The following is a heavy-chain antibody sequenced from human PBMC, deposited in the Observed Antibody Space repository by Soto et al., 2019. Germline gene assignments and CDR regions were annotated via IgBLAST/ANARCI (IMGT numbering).Heavy chain of an antibody. Sequence: PXETLSLTCAVSGCSISSSNWWSWVRQPPGKGLEWIGEIYHSGSTNYNPSLKSRVTISVDKSKNQFSLKLSSVTAADTAVYYCARERSSDYSSWFDHWGQGTLVTVSS. V-gene: IGHV4-4*02. CDR3: ARERSSDYSSWFDH. J-gene: IGHJ5*02. CDR1: GCSISSSNW. CDR2: IYHSGST. D-gene: IGHD6-13*01.